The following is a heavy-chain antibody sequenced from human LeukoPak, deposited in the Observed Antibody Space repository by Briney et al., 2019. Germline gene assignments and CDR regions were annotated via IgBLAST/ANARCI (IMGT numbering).Heavy chain of an antibody. CDR2: IYSGGST. CDR3: ARGIVGATAGY. Sequence: GGSLRLSCAASGFTFSNAWMSWVRQAPGKGLEWVSVIYSGGSTYYADSVKGRFTISRDNSKNTLYLQMNSLRAEDTAVYYCARGIVGATAGYWGQGTLVTVSS. J-gene: IGHJ4*02. D-gene: IGHD1-26*01. V-gene: IGHV3-53*01. CDR1: GFTFSNAW.